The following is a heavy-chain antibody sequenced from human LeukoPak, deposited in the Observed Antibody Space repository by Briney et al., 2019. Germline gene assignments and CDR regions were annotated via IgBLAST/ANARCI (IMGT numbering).Heavy chain of an antibody. CDR3: VRKSAARRTSELDY. D-gene: IGHD6-6*01. CDR1: GYTFTGYY. Sequence: GASVKVSCKASGYTFTGYYMNWVRQAPGQGLEWMGWISPNSGGTNYAQKFQGRVTMTSHTSINTGYMELSSLKSDDTAVYYCVRKSAARRTSELDYWGQGSLVTVSS. CDR2: ISPNSGGT. J-gene: IGHJ4*02. V-gene: IGHV1-2*02.